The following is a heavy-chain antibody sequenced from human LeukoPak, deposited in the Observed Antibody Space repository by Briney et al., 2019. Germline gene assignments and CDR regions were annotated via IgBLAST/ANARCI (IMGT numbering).Heavy chain of an antibody. Sequence: SETLSLTCTVSGGSISSYYWSWIRQPPGKGLEWIGEINHSGSTNYNPSLKSRVTISVDTSKNQFSLKLSSVTAADTAVYYCARDDGVRGVIDYWGQGTLVTVSS. D-gene: IGHD3-10*01. CDR3: ARDDGVRGVIDY. J-gene: IGHJ4*02. CDR1: GGSISSYY. CDR2: INHSGST. V-gene: IGHV4-34*01.